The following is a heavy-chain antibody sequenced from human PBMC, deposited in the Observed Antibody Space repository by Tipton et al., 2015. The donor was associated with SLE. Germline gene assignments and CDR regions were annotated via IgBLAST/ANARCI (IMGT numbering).Heavy chain of an antibody. CDR3: ARHPITGFDMDV. D-gene: IGHD1-14*01. V-gene: IGHV4-39*01. Sequence: TLSLTCTVSGGSISSSSYYWGWIRQPPGKGLEWIGTIYYSGSTFYNPSLESRVTMSVDTSKNQFSLKVTSVTAADTAVYYCARHPITGFDMDVWGQGTTVTVSS. J-gene: IGHJ6*02. CDR1: GGSISSSSYY. CDR2: IYYSGST.